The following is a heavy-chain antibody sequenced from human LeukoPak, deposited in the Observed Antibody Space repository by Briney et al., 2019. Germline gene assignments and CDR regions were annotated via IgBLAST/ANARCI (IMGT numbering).Heavy chain of an antibody. CDR1: GGSISSGYY. CDR3: ARGGGGGYRPLALNWFDP. Sequence: SETLSLTCTVSGGSISSGYYWGWIRQPPGKGLEWIGSIYHSGSTYYNPSLKSRVTISVDTSKNQFSLKLSSVTAADTAVYYCARGGGGGYRPLALNWFDPWGQGTLVTVSS. CDR2: IYHSGST. V-gene: IGHV4-38-2*02. D-gene: IGHD5-12*01. J-gene: IGHJ5*02.